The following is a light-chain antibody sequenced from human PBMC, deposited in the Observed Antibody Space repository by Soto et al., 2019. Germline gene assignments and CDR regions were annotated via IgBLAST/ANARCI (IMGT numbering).Light chain of an antibody. CDR3: QQRSNWPG. J-gene: IGKJ4*02. CDR2: DAS. CDR1: QSVSSY. Sequence: EIVLTQSPATLSLSPGERATLSCRASQSVSSYLAWYQQKPGQAPRILIYDASNRATGIPARFSGSGSGTDFTLTISSLVPEAFAVYYCQQRSNWPGFGGGTKVEIK. V-gene: IGKV3-11*01.